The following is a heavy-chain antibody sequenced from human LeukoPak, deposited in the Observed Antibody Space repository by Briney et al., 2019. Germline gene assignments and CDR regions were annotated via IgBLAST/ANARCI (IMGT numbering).Heavy chain of an antibody. Sequence: GGSLRLSCAASGFTFSSYEMNWVRQAPGKGLEWVSYISSSGSTIYYADSVKGRFTISRDNAKNSLYLQMNSLRAEDTAVYYCARDSLRGVILDYWGQGTLVTVSS. CDR3: ARDSLRGVILDY. V-gene: IGHV3-48*03. CDR1: GFTFSSYE. J-gene: IGHJ4*02. CDR2: ISSSGSTI. D-gene: IGHD3-10*01.